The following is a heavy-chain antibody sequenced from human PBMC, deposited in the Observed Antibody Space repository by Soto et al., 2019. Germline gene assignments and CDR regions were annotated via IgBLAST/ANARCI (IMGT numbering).Heavy chain of an antibody. J-gene: IGHJ4*02. CDR2: IYHSGST. D-gene: IGHD5-12*01. V-gene: IGHV4-38-2*02. CDR3: ARDLLAVDSTDY. Sequence: PLETLSLTCAVSGYSISSGYYWGWIRQPPGKGLEWIGSIYHSGSTYYNPSLKSRVTISVDTSKNQFSLKLSSVTAADTAVYYCARDLLAVDSTDYWGQGTLVTVSS. CDR1: GYSISSGYY.